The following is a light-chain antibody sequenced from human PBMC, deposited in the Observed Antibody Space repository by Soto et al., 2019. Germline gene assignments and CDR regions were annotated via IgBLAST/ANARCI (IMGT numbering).Light chain of an antibody. CDR1: QRFGSSN. J-gene: IGKJ4*01. V-gene: IGKV3D-15*01. CDR2: GAS. Sequence: EIVLTQSPGTLSLSPGERGTLSCRASQRFGSSNLAWYQQKPGQAPRLLIFGASSRATGIPARFSGSGSGTEFNLTISSLQSEDFAVYFCQQYDDWLRLTFGGGTKVDIK. CDR3: QQYDDWLRLT.